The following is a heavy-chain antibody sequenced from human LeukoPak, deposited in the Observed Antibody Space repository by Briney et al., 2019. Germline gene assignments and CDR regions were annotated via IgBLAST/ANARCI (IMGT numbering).Heavy chain of an antibody. Sequence: GRSLRLSCAASGFTFSSYAMHWVRQAPGKGLEWVAVISSDGKNKYYADSVKGRFTISRDNSKNTLYLQMNSLRAEDTAVYYCARDEYLWVVIQLGLFDYWGQGTLVTVSS. J-gene: IGHJ4*02. V-gene: IGHV3-30*04. CDR1: GFTFSSYA. CDR3: ARDEYLWVVIQLGLFDY. CDR2: ISSDGKNK. D-gene: IGHD2-2*01.